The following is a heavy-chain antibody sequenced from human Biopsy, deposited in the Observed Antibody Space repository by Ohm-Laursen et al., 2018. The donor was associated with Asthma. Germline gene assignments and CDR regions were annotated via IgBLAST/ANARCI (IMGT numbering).Heavy chain of an antibody. CDR1: GGSFSSNY. CDR2: THSSRYT. D-gene: IGHD1-26*01. V-gene: IGHV4-34*01. CDR3: ARGSSSRLSQWELLVSGGKRAHSYYGMGV. Sequence: SETLSLTCAVYGGSFSSNYWSWIRQTPGKGLEWLGATHSSRYTNYNPALSRLPTLSVDTSKNQFSLRLTSVTAADTAVYYCARGSSSRLSQWELLVSGGKRAHSYYGMGVWGQGTTVTVSS. J-gene: IGHJ6*02.